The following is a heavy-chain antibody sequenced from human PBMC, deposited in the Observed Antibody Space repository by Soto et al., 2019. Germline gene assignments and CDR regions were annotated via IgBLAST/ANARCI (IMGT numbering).Heavy chain of an antibody. CDR2: IYYSGTT. V-gene: IGHV4-28*01. CDR1: GYSISSSNW. Sequence: QVQLQESGPGLVKPSDTLSLTCAVSGYSISSSNWWGWIRQPPGKGLEWIGYIYYSGTTYYNPSLKRRVTMSVDTAKNQFSLKLTSVTAVATAVYYCARREIQGPIDYWGQGTLVTVSS. CDR3: ARREIQGPIDY. J-gene: IGHJ4*02. D-gene: IGHD1-26*01.